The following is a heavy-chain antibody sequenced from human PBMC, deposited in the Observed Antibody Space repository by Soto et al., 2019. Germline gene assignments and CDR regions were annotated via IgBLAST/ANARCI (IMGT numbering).Heavy chain of an antibody. J-gene: IGHJ4*02. CDR2: INSEGSST. Sequence: EVHLVESGGGLVQPGGSLRLSCAASGFTFSAFWMHWVRQAPGKGLVWVSHINSEGSSTTYADSVKGRFTISRDNAKNTLYLQMNSLRAEDTAVYYCARAPLSYGTVYDYWGQGTLVTVSS. CDR1: GFTFSAFW. D-gene: IGHD3-10*01. V-gene: IGHV3-74*01. CDR3: ARAPLSYGTVYDY.